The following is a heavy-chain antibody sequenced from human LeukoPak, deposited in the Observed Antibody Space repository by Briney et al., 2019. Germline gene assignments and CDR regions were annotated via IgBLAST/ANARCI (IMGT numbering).Heavy chain of an antibody. V-gene: IGHV4-30-4*01. J-gene: IGHJ6*02. CDR2: IYYSGST. CDR1: GGSISSGDYY. D-gene: IGHD2-15*01. CDR3: XXXXXXXXXXXXXXXXYSXRYYGMDV. Sequence: SQTLSLTCTVSGGSISSGDYYWSWIRQPPGKGLEWIGYIYYSGSTYYNPSLKSRVTISVDTSKNQFSLKLSSVTAADTAVYXXXXXXXXXXXXXXXXXXYSXRYYGMDVWGQGTTVTVSS.